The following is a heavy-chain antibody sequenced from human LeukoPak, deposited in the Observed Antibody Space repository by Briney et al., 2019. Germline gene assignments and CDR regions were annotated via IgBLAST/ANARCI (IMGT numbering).Heavy chain of an antibody. V-gene: IGHV3-21*01. CDR1: APTVSYYT. CDR2: ISSSSSYI. Sequence: GGSLRLSCAPSAPTVSYYTVNTVRQASGKGLEWVSSISSSSSYIYYAHSVKGRFTISRDNAKNSLYLRMSSLGAEDTAVYYCANDCSSSSCYDYWGQGTLVTVSS. D-gene: IGHD2-2*01. CDR3: ANDCSSSSCYDY. J-gene: IGHJ4*02.